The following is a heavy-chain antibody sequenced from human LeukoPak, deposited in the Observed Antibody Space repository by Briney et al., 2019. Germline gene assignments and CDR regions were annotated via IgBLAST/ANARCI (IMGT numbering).Heavy chain of an antibody. J-gene: IGHJ6*02. CDR3: ARAERTVSGLDV. Sequence: ASVKVSCKASGYTFTDYLIHWVRQAPGQGLEWMGWMNPHGGGTNYAQKFRARVSMTTDTTINTAYLELTGLTSDDTALYYCARAERTVSGLDVWGQGTTVTVSS. CDR2: MNPHGGGT. CDR1: GYTFTDYL. D-gene: IGHD2-2*01. V-gene: IGHV1-2*02.